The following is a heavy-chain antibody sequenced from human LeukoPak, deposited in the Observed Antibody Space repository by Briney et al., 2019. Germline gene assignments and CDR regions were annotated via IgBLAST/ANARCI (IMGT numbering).Heavy chain of an antibody. J-gene: IGHJ4*02. CDR3: ARGNQWSFDS. CDR2: INSDGSAT. V-gene: IGHV3-74*01. D-gene: IGHD2-15*01. CDR1: GFTLSTYW. Sequence: PGGSVRLSCVASGFTLSTYWMHWVRQAPGKGLVWVSRINSDGSATSYADSVMVRFTISRDSAKNTLYLQMNSLRPEDTAVYYCARGNQWSFDSWGQGALDSVSS.